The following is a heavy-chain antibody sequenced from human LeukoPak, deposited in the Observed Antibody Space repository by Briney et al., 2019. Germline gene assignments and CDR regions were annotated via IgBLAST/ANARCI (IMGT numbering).Heavy chain of an antibody. CDR1: GFTFSSYG. CDR2: IRYDGSNK. Sequence: GGSLRLSCAASGFTFSSYGMHWVRQAPGKGLEWVAFIRYDGSNKYYADSVKGRFTISRDNSKNTLYLQMNSLRSDDTALYYCSTDPRLLIYWGHGTLVTVSS. CDR3: STDPRLLIY. V-gene: IGHV3-30*02. J-gene: IGHJ4*01. D-gene: IGHD2-8*01.